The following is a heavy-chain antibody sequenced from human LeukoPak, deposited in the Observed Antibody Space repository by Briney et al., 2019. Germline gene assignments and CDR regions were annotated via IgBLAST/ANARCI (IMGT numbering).Heavy chain of an antibody. D-gene: IGHD3-3*01. CDR1: GFTFSSYW. CDR2: IRQDGSEK. V-gene: IGHV3-7*01. J-gene: IGHJ1*01. Sequence: GGSLRLSCAASGFTFSSYWMTWGRQAPGKGLEWVANIRQDGSEKNYVDSVKGRFTISRDNAKYSLYLQMNSLRVEDTAVYFCMRQNRAYFFGHWGQGTLVTVSS. CDR3: MRQNRAYFFGH.